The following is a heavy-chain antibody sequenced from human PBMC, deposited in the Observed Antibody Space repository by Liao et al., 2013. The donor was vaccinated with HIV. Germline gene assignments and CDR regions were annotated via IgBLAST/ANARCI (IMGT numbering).Heavy chain of an antibody. CDR1: GGSLNSGGTS. CDR3: ARGGELLWFGEFFRAPPVD. V-gene: IGHV4-30-2*01. J-gene: IGHJ4*02. CDR2: IYHSGTT. Sequence: QLQLQESGSRLVKPSQTLSLTCTVSGGSLNSGGTSWSWIRQPPGKGLELIGYIYHSGTTYQNPSLKGRVTISVDTSKKQFSLKLSSVTPADTAVYYCARGGELLWFGEFFRAPPVDWGQGTLVTVSS. D-gene: IGHD3-10*01.